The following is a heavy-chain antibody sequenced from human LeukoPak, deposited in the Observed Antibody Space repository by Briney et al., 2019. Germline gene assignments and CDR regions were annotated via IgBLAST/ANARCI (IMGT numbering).Heavy chain of an antibody. CDR3: ATQLAYCGGDCYWDP. J-gene: IGHJ5*02. CDR2: FDPEDGET. CDR1: GGTFSSYA. V-gene: IGHV1-24*01. Sequence: GASVKVSCKASGGTFSSYAISWVRQAPGKGLEWMGGFDPEDGETIYAQKFQGRVTMTEDTSTDTAYMELSSLRSEDTAVYYCATQLAYCGGDCYWDPWGQGTLVTVSS. D-gene: IGHD2-21*02.